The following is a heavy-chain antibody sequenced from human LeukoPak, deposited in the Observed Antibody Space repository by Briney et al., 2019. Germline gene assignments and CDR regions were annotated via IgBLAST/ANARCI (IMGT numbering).Heavy chain of an antibody. V-gene: IGHV1-18*01. Sequence: ASVKVSCKASGYTFTSYGISWVRQAPGQGHEWMRWISAYNGNTNYAQKLQGRVTMTTDTSTGTAYMEMRSLRSDDTAVYYCASITGTGQYNWFDPWGQGTLVTVSS. CDR3: ASITGTGQYNWFDP. J-gene: IGHJ5*02. CDR2: ISAYNGNT. CDR1: GYTFTSYG. D-gene: IGHD1-7*01.